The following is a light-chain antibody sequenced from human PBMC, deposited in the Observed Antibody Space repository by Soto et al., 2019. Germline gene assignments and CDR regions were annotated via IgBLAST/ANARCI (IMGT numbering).Light chain of an antibody. CDR3: QQRSHWPT. J-gene: IGKJ1*01. CDR1: QSVSSY. Sequence: EIVLTQSPATLSLSPGERATLSCRASQSVSSYLAWYQQKPGQAPRLLIYDASNRATGIPARFSGSGSGTDFTLTNSSLEPEDFAVYYCQQRSHWPTFGQGTKVEIK. CDR2: DAS. V-gene: IGKV3-11*01.